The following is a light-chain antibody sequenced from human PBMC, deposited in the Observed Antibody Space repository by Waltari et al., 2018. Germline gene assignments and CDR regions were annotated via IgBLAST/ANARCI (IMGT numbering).Light chain of an antibody. CDR3: SSYTSSSTLNYV. CDR2: EVS. Sequence: QSALTQPASVSGSPGQSITISCTGPSRDVGGYHYVSWYQQHPGKAPKLMIYEVSNRPSGVSNRFSGSKSGNTASLTISGLQAEDEADYYCSSYTSSSTLNYVFGTGTKVTVL. V-gene: IGLV2-14*01. CDR1: SRDVGGYHY. J-gene: IGLJ1*01.